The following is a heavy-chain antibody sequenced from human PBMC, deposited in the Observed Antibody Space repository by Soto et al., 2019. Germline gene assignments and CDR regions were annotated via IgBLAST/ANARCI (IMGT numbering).Heavy chain of an antibody. V-gene: IGHV3-33*01. CDR1: GFTFSIFG. CDR3: ARDKGSSTVVAGISQEGYFDS. CDR2: IWYDGSNA. J-gene: IGHJ4*02. D-gene: IGHD3-22*01. Sequence: QVQLVESGGGVVQPGRSLRLSCAASGFTFSIFGMHWVRQAPGKGLEWAAIIWYDGSNAYYADSVRGRFTISRDNSKNTVYLQMNSRRAEDTAVYYCARDKGSSTVVAGISQEGYFDSWGQGTLVTGSS.